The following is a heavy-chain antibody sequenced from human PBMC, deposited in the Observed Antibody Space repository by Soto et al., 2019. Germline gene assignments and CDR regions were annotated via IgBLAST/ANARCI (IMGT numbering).Heavy chain of an antibody. CDR1: GFTFSSYA. J-gene: IGHJ4*02. V-gene: IGHV3-23*01. D-gene: IGHD6-19*01. Sequence: GGSLRLSCAASGFTFSSYAMSWVRQAPGKGLEWVSSISGSGGSTYYADSVKGRFTISRDNSKNTLYLQMNSLRAEDTAVYFWGKDPPPVAGTRDYWGQGTLVTVSS. CDR2: ISGSGGST. CDR3: GKDPPPVAGTRDY.